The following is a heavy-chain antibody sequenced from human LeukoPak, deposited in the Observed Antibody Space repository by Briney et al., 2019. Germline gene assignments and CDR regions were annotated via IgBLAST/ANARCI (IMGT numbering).Heavy chain of an antibody. J-gene: IGHJ4*02. Sequence: ASVKVSCKASGYTFTGYYMHWVRQAPGQGLEWMGWINPNSGGTNYAQKFQGRVTMTRDTSISTAYMELSSLRSEDTAVYYCARGRPRDGYNYAHFDYWGQGTLVTVSS. CDR3: ARGRPRDGYNYAHFDY. D-gene: IGHD5-24*01. CDR1: GYTFTGYY. CDR2: INPNSGGT. V-gene: IGHV1-2*02.